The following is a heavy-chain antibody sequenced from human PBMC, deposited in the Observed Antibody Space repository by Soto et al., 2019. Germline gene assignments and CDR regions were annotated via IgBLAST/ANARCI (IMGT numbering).Heavy chain of an antibody. D-gene: IGHD3-10*01. Sequence: GSLRLTCSASGFTFRTYAMNWVRQAPGKGLEWISAISGSGSFTHYADSVRGRLTISRDNSQNQLYLQMNNLRGDDTAMYYCAKIPTGSGSSKFDYWGQGIQVTVYS. J-gene: IGHJ4*02. CDR2: ISGSGSFT. CDR1: GFTFRTYA. CDR3: AKIPTGSGSSKFDY. V-gene: IGHV3-23*01.